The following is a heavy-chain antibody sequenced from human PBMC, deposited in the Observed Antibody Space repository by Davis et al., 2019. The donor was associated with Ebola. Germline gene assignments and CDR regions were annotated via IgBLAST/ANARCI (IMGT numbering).Heavy chain of an antibody. CDR2: IQTSGVNV. CDR1: GFTFSDYY. D-gene: IGHD6-19*01. J-gene: IGHJ6*04. Sequence: GESLKISCAASGFTFSDYYLSWIRQAPGKGLEWVAHIQTSGVNVYYADSVKGRFTISRDNAKNSLYLQMNSLRAEDTAVFYCAKRATVKVAGANYYNAMDVWGKGTTVTVSS. CDR3: AKRATVKVAGANYYNAMDV. V-gene: IGHV3-11*01.